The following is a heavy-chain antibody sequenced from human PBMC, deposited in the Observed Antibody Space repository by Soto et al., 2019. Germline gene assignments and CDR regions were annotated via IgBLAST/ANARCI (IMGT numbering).Heavy chain of an antibody. CDR3: ARDPGLRIFEH. Sequence: GASVKVSCKTSGYTFTSHYVHWVRQAPGQGLEWVGIINPSGGGTPFAQRFPDRVTMTRDTSTSTVYMELSSLRSEDTAIYYCARDPGLRIFEHWGQGTLVTVSS. V-gene: IGHV1-46*01. D-gene: IGHD3-3*02. CDR2: INPSGGGT. J-gene: IGHJ1*01. CDR1: GYTFTSHY.